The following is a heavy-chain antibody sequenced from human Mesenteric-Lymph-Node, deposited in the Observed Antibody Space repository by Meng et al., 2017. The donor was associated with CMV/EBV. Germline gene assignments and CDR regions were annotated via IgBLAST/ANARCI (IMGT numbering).Heavy chain of an antibody. CDR1: GGSISSSSYY. CDR3: AQEPRFWSGYMG. Sequence: SETLSLTCTVSGGSISSSSYYWGWIRQPPGKGLEWIGSIYYKGSTSYNPSLKSRVTISLDTSKNQFSLKLISVTAADTALYYCAQEPRFWSGYMGWGQGTLVTVSS. D-gene: IGHD3-3*01. CDR2: IYYKGST. J-gene: IGHJ4*02. V-gene: IGHV4-39*07.